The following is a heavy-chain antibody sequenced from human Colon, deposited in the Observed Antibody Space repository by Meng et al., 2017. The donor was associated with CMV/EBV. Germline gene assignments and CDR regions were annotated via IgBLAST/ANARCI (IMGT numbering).Heavy chain of an antibody. D-gene: IGHD1-14*01. V-gene: IGHV5-51*01. CDR1: GYSFATVW. CDR2: IFPDDSET. CDR3: AALTTGYYSGMDV. J-gene: IGHJ6*02. Sequence: GGSLRLSCKASGYSFATVWSACVRQLPGKGLEGMGMIFPDDSETKYGPSFQGQVTISVDKSITTAYVQWSSLKASDSAMYYCAALTTGYYSGMDVWGQGTTVTVSS.